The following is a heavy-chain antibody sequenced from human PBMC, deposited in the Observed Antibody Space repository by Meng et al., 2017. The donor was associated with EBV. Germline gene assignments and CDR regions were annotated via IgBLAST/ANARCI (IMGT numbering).Heavy chain of an antibody. CDR1: GFSLSTRGVG. Sequence: HITLKELGPTPVKPTPTLTLTSTFSGFSLSTRGVGVGWIRQPPGKALEWLALIYWDDDKRYSPSLKSRLTITKDTSKNQVVLTMTNMDPVDAATYYCAHIIAARPFDYWGQGTLVTVSS. D-gene: IGHD6-6*01. CDR3: AHIIAARPFDY. V-gene: IGHV2-5*02. CDR2: IYWDDDK. J-gene: IGHJ4*02.